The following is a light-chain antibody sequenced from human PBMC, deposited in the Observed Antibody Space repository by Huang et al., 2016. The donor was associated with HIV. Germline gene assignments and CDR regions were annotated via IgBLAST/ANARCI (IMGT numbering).Light chain of an antibody. CDR2: GAS. CDR3: QQYDNWPLT. V-gene: IGKV3-15*01. Sequence: ERVMMQSPATVSLSPGERATLSCRASLGVSTNLAWYQQRPGQAPRLLSYGASNRANGIPARFSGGGSGAEFTLTISSLQSEDFAVYYCQQYDNWPLTFGGGTKVQIK. J-gene: IGKJ4*01. CDR1: LGVSTN.